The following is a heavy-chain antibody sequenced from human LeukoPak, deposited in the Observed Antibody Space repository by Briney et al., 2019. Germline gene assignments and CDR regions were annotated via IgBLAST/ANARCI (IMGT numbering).Heavy chain of an antibody. V-gene: IGHV4-30-2*01. CDR2: IYHSGST. CDR1: GGSISSGGYS. D-gene: IGHD3-9*01. CDR3: ASSPTYYDILTGYYLDAFDI. Sequence: SETLSLTCAVSGGSISSGGYSWSWIRQPPGKGLEWIGYIYHSGSTYYNPSLKSRVTISVDRSKNQFSLKLSSVTAADTAMYYCASSPTYYDILTGYYLDAFDIWGQGTMVTVSS. J-gene: IGHJ3*02.